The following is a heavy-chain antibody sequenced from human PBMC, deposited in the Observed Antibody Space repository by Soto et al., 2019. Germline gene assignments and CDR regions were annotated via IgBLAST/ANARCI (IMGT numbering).Heavy chain of an antibody. Sequence: PGGSLRLSCAASGFTFSSYGMHWVRQAPGKGLEWVAVISYDGSNKYYADSVKGRFTISRDNSKNTLYLQMNSLRAEDTAVYYCAKDREQLWPYYYSGMDVWGQGTTVTVSS. J-gene: IGHJ6*02. CDR2: ISYDGSNK. V-gene: IGHV3-30*18. D-gene: IGHD5-18*01. CDR3: AKDREQLWPYYYSGMDV. CDR1: GFTFSSYG.